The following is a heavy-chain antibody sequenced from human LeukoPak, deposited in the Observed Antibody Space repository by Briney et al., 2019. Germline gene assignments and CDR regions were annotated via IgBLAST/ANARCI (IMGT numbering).Heavy chain of an antibody. CDR1: GFTFDDYA. J-gene: IGHJ6*03. V-gene: IGHV3-43D*04. CDR3: AKDGLFGVVTPYYYYYMDV. Sequence: GGSLRLSCAASGFTFDDYAMHWVRQAPGKGLEWVSLISWDGGSTYYADSVKGRFTISRDNRKNSLYLQMNSLRAEDTALYYCAKDGLFGVVTPYYYYYMDVWGKGTTVTVSS. CDR2: ISWDGGST. D-gene: IGHD3-3*01.